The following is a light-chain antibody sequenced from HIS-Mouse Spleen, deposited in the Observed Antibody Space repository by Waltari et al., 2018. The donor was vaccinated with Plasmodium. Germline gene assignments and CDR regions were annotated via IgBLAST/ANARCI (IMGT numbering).Light chain of an antibody. CDR2: GAS. CDR1: QSVSSN. J-gene: IGKJ3*01. V-gene: IGKV3-15*01. Sequence: IVMTQSPANLSVSPGERATLPCRASQSVSSNLAWYQQEPGQAPRRLIYGASTRATGIPARFSGSGSGTEFTLTISSLQSEDFAVYCCQQYNNWSFTFGPGTKVDIK. CDR3: QQYNNWSFT.